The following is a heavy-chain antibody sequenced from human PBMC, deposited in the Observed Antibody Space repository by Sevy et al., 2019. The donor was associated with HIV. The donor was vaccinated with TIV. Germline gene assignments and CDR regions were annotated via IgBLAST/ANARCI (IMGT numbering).Heavy chain of an antibody. J-gene: IGHJ4*02. V-gene: IGHV3-30*18. CDR2: MSYDGSKK. CDR3: AKDIDSSGYYYFDY. CDR1: GFTFSNFG. D-gene: IGHD6-19*01. Sequence: GGSLRLSCAVSGFTFSNFGMHWVRQAPGKGLEWAAVMSYDGSKKYYADSVKGRFAISRDNSKNTLYLQMNSLRAEDTALYYCAKDIDSSGYYYFDYWGQGTLVTVSS.